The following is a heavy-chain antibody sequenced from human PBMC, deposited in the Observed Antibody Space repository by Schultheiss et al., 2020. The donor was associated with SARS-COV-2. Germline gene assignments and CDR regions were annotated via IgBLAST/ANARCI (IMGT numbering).Heavy chain of an antibody. CDR1: GGSISSSNW. CDR2: IYYSGST. CDR3: ARDRLRYFDWSSRGMDV. V-gene: IGHV4-4*02. Sequence: SETLSLTCAVSGGSISSSNWWSWVRQPPGKGLEWIGYIYYSGSTYYNPSLKSRVTISVDTSKNQFSLKLSSVTAADTAVYYCARDRLRYFDWSSRGMDVWGQGTTVTVSS. J-gene: IGHJ6*02. D-gene: IGHD3-9*01.